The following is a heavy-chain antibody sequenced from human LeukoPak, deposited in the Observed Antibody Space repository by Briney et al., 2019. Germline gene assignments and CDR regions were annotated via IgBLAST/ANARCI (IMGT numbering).Heavy chain of an antibody. Sequence: GGSLRLSCAASGFTFSSYCMHWVRQAPGKGLEWVAVIWYDGSNKYYADSVKGRFTISRDNSKNTLYLQMNSLRAEDTAVYYCARGRVRGWYFSPVECLDYWGQGTLVTVSS. CDR1: GFTFSSYC. CDR2: IWYDGSNK. CDR3: ARGRVRGWYFSPVECLDY. D-gene: IGHD6-19*01. J-gene: IGHJ4*02. V-gene: IGHV3-33*01.